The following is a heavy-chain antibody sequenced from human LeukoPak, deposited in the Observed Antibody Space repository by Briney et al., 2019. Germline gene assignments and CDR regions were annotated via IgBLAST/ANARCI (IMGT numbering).Heavy chain of an antibody. D-gene: IGHD4-17*01. Sequence: SETLSLTCTVSGGSISSSSYYWGWIRQPPGKGLEWIGSIYYSGSTYYNPSLKSRVTISVDTSKNQFSLKLSSVTAADTAVYYCARVGYGDYVGYYYYYYYMDVWGKGTTVTVSS. CDR1: GGSISSSSYY. CDR2: IYYSGST. J-gene: IGHJ6*03. V-gene: IGHV4-39*07. CDR3: ARVGYGDYVGYYYYYYYMDV.